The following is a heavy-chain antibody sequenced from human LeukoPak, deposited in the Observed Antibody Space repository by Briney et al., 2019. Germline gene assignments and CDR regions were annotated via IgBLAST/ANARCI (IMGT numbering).Heavy chain of an antibody. Sequence: PGGSLRLSCAASGFTFSSCSMNWVRQAPGKGLVWVSYMSSSSSTIYYADSVKGRFTISRDNAKNSLYLQMNSLRAEDTAVYYCARVGAARYYHYGMDVWGQGTTVTVSS. J-gene: IGHJ6*02. CDR1: GFTFSSCS. CDR3: ARVGAARYYHYGMDV. D-gene: IGHD3-10*01. V-gene: IGHV3-48*01. CDR2: MSSSSSTI.